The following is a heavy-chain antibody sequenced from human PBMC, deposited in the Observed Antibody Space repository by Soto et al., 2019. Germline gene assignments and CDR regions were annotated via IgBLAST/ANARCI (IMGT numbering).Heavy chain of an antibody. Sequence: PGGSLRLSCAAPGFTFSGSAMHWVRQASGKGLEWVGRIRSKANSYATAYAASVKGRFTISRDDSKNTAYLQMNSLKTEDTAVYYCTTKPYCSGGSCYPEPPYYYYYGMDVWGQGTTVTVSS. CDR2: IRSKANSYAT. CDR1: GFTFSGSA. D-gene: IGHD2-15*01. CDR3: TTKPYCSGGSCYPEPPYYYYYGMDV. V-gene: IGHV3-73*01. J-gene: IGHJ6*02.